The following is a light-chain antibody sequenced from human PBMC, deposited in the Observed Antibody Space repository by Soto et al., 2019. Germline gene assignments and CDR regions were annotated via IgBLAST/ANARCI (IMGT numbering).Light chain of an antibody. CDR3: TSYVPSDNYV. CDR2: EVI. V-gene: IGLV2-8*01. Sequence: QSVLTQPPSASGSPGQSVTISCTGTTSDVRGYNYVSWYQQHPGKAPKLMIYEVIKRPSGVPDRFSGSKSGNTASLTVSWLQAEDEADYYCTSYVPSDNYVFGTGTKVTVL. CDR1: TSDVRGYNY. J-gene: IGLJ1*01.